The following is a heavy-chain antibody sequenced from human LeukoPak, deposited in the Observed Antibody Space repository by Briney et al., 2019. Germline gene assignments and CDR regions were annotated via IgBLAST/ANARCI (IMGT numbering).Heavy chain of an antibody. CDR2: IYYSGST. V-gene: IGHV4-59*01. D-gene: IGHD3-22*01. CDR3: ARNYDSSGYLGY. J-gene: IGHJ4*02. CDR1: GGSISSYY. Sequence: SETLSLTCTVSGGSISSYYWSWIRQPPGKGLEWIGYIYYSGSTNYNPPLKSRVTISVDTSKNQFSLKLSSVTAADTAVYYCARNYDSSGYLGYWGRGTLVTVSS.